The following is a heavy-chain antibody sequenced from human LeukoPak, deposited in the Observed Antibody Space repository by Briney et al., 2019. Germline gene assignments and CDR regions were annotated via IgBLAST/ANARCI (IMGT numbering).Heavy chain of an antibody. V-gene: IGHV4-34*01. CDR2: INPSGTT. CDR3: ARHYGP. D-gene: IGHD3-16*01. Sequence: SETLSLTCAVYGGSFSGYFWTWFRQPPGKGLEWIGEINPSGTTKYHPSLKSRVTISGDTSKNQISLELSAVTAADTAVYYCARHYGPWGQGTLVTVSS. CDR1: GGSFSGYF. J-gene: IGHJ4*02.